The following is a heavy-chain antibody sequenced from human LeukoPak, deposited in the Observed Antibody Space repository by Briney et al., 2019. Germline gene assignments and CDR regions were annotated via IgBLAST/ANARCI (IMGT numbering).Heavy chain of an antibody. V-gene: IGHV3-30-3*01. CDR2: ISADGSEK. CDR3: ARDAPYSGGCCAFDI. J-gene: IGHJ3*02. CDR1: GFTFSSYA. Sequence: GGSLRLSCVGSGFTFSSYALHWLRQAPGKGLEWEAVISADGSEKYYADSMKGRFTMSRDNSKNTLFLQMNSLRTEDTAVYYCARDAPYSGGCCAFDIWGQGTTVTVSS. D-gene: IGHD6-19*01.